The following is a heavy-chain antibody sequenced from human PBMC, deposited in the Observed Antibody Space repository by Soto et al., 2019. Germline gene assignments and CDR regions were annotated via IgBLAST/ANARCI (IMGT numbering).Heavy chain of an antibody. D-gene: IGHD3-16*02. CDR2: VYWDGDK. V-gene: IGHV2-5*02. CDR1: GFSLSAATVG. CDR3: AHLMITYGGVVADDAFDI. J-gene: IGHJ3*02. Sequence: SGPTLVNPTQTLTLTCTFSGFSLSAATVGVAWICQPPGKALEWLAVVYWDGDKRYSPSLNSRLTITKDASSNQVVLTVANMDPVDTATYYCAHLMITYGGVVADDAFDIWGPGTMVTVSS.